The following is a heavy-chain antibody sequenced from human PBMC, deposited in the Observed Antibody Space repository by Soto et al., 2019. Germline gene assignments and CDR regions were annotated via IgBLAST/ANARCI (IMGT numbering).Heavy chain of an antibody. Sequence: HPAGSLRLSCAASGFTFSSYAMSWVRQAPGKGLEWVSAISGSGGSTYYADSVKGRFTISRDNSKNTLYLQMNSLRAEDTAVYYCAKVAKLDIVVVPAALNFDYWGQGTLVTVSS. CDR1: GFTFSSYA. D-gene: IGHD2-2*01. CDR2: ISGSGGST. V-gene: IGHV3-23*01. CDR3: AKVAKLDIVVVPAALNFDY. J-gene: IGHJ4*02.